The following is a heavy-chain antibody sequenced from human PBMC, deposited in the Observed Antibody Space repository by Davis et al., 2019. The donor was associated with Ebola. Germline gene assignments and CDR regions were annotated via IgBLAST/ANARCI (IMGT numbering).Heavy chain of an antibody. CDR1: GGSISSYY. CDR2: IYYSGST. Sequence: SETLSLTCTVSGGSISSYYWSWIRQPPGKGLEWIGYIYYSGSTNYNPSLKSRVTISVDTSKNQFSLKLSSVTAADTAVYYCARGPYPDGDYVYYYYYGMDVWGTGTTVTVSS. D-gene: IGHD4-17*01. CDR3: ARGPYPDGDYVYYYYYGMDV. J-gene: IGHJ6*04. V-gene: IGHV4-59*01.